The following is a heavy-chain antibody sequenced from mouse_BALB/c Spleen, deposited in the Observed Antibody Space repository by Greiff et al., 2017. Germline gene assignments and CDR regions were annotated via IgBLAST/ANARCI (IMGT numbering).Heavy chain of an antibody. CDR3: ARRYHWYFDV. J-gene: IGHJ1*01. Sequence: EVQLQQSGAELVKPGASVKLSCSASGFNIKDTYMHWVKQRPEQGLEWIGRIDPANGNTKYDPKFQGKATITADTSSNTAYLQLSSLTSEDTAVYYCARRYHWYFDVWGAGTTVTVSS. CDR2: IDPANGNT. CDR1: GFNIKDTY. D-gene: IGHD2-14*01. V-gene: IGHV14-3*02.